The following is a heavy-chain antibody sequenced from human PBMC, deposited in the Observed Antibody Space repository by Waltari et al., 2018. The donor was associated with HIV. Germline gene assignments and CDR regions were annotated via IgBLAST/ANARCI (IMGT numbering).Heavy chain of an antibody. CDR1: GFTFSKYA. J-gene: IGHJ4*02. Sequence: EVQVVESGGGLVQPGGSLRLSCAASGFTFSKYAMSWVRQAPGKGLEWVAAISGSGCSTHYADSVKGRFTISRDSSKNTLDLQMNSLRAEDTAVYFCAKDLYCSGGNCYSRVLDSWGQGTLVTVSS. CDR2: ISGSGCST. V-gene: IGHV3-23*04. CDR3: AKDLYCSGGNCYSRVLDS. D-gene: IGHD2-15*01.